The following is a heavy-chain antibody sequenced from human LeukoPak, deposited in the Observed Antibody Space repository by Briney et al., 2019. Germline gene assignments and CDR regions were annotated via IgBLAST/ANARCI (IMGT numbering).Heavy chain of an antibody. V-gene: IGHV3-33*08. CDR3: ARAGYNSGWYEY. CDR1: GFTFSSYS. Sequence: GGSLRLSCAASGFTFSSYSMNWVRQAPGKGLECVAGIWEDGSNRYYADSVKGRSIISRDNSKNKLYLQMNSLRAEDTAVYYCARAGYNSGWYEYWGQGTLVTVSS. CDR2: IWEDGSNR. J-gene: IGHJ4*02. D-gene: IGHD6-19*01.